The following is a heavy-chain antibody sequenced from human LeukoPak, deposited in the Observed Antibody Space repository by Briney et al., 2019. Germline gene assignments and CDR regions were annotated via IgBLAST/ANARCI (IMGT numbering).Heavy chain of an antibody. CDR1: GFTFSDYF. D-gene: IGHD5-24*01. V-gene: IGHV3-11*01. CDR3: AKDYVSGDGYWDFDY. Sequence: KPGGSLRLSCAASGFTFSDYFMNWIRQAPGKGLEWVSHISSSGSTIYYADSVKGRFTISRDNAKNSLYLQMNSLRVEDTAVYYCAKDYVSGDGYWDFDYWGQGTLVTVSS. J-gene: IGHJ4*02. CDR2: ISSSGSTI.